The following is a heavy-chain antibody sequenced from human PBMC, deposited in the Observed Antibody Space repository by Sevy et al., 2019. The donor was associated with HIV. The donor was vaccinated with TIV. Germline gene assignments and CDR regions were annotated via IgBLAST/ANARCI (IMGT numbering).Heavy chain of an antibody. CDR3: ARLHDFAF. CDR1: GGSINSDH. J-gene: IGHJ3*01. CDR2: VYYTGGT. Sequence: SETLSLTCTVSGGSINSDHWNWIRQPPGKGLEWIGYVYYTGGTNYNPSLKNRVTISVDRTKNQFSLKLTSVTAADTAVYYCARLHDFAFWGQGTMVTVSS. V-gene: IGHV4-59*08.